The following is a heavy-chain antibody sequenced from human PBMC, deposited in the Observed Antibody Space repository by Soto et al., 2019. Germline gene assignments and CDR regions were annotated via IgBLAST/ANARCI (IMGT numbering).Heavy chain of an antibody. V-gene: IGHV4-34*01. CDR1: GGSFSGYY. CDR3: ARSTSGYSYDYYYYYYMDV. D-gene: IGHD5-18*01. Sequence: QVQLQQWGAGLLKPSETLSLTCAVYGGSFSGYYWSWIRQPPGKGLEWIGEINHSGSTNYNPSLKRRVTISVDTSKNQFSLKLSSVTAADTAVYYCARSTSGYSYDYYYYYYMDVWGKGTTVTVSS. CDR2: INHSGST. J-gene: IGHJ6*03.